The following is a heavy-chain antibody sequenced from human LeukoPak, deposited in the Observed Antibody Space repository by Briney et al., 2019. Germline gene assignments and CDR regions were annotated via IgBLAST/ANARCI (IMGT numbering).Heavy chain of an antibody. CDR1: GGSFSGYY. Sequence: ETLSLTCAVYGGSFSGYYWSWIRQPPGKGLEWVSAISGSGGSTYYADSVKGRFTISRDNSKNTLYLQMNSLRAEDTAVYYCAKDAPGSYYVRHLDYWGQGTLVTVSS. CDR2: ISGSGGST. J-gene: IGHJ4*02. D-gene: IGHD1-26*01. CDR3: AKDAPGSYYVRHLDY. V-gene: IGHV3-23*01.